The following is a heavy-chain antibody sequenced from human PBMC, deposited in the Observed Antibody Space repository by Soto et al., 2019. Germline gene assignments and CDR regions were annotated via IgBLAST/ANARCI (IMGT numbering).Heavy chain of an antibody. CDR3: ARDQAYDYTSPGDYYYYGMDV. CDR1: GGSISSGGHY. V-gene: IGHV4-31*03. J-gene: IGHJ6*02. D-gene: IGHD4-4*01. Sequence: SETLSLTCTVSGGSISSGGHYWNWIRQHPGKGLEWIGYIYNSGSTYYNPSLKSRVTISVDTSKNQFSLNLSSVTAADTAVYYCARDQAYDYTSPGDYYYYGMDVWGQGTTVTVSS. CDR2: IYNSGST.